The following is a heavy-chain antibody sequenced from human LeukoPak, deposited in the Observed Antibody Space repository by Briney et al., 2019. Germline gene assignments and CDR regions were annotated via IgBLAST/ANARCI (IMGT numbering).Heavy chain of an antibody. V-gene: IGHV3-21*01. CDR2: ISSSSSYI. Sequence: GGSLRLSCAASGFSFSTYGLHWVRQAPGKGLEWVSSISSSSSYIYYADSVKGRFTISRDNAKNSLYLQMNSLRAEDTAVYYCARDHGWWDNWGQGTLVTVSS. D-gene: IGHD1-26*01. CDR1: GFSFSTYG. CDR3: ARDHGWWDN. J-gene: IGHJ4*02.